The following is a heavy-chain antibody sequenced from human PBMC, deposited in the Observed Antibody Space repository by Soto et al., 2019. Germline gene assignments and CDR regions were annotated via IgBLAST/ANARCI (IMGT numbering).Heavy chain of an antibody. J-gene: IGHJ4*02. CDR2: IIPMFGKA. V-gene: IGHV1-69*13. D-gene: IGHD3-22*01. CDR1: GGTFSRYA. CDR3: ARDGTLYDSSGYYYLY. Sequence: SVKVSCKASGGTFSRYAISWVRQAPGQGLGWMGGIIPMFGKANYAQKFQGRVTITADESTSTGYMELRSLRSEDTAVYYCARDGTLYDSSGYYYLYWGQGTLVTVSS.